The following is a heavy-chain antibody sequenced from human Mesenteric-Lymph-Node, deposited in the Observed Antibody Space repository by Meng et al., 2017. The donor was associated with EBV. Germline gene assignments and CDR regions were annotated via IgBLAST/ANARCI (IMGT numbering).Heavy chain of an antibody. CDR3: TATNFDY. J-gene: IGHJ4*02. CDR2: IKITTDGATT. CDR1: GFTFSDYY. Sequence: VHLVESGGGLVKPGGSLRLSCAAAGFTFSDYYMSWIRQAPGMGLEWVGRIKITTDGATTDYAEPVKGRFTISRDDSENTLYLQMDSLETEDTAVYYCTATNFDYWGQGTLVTVSS. V-gene: IGHV3-15*01.